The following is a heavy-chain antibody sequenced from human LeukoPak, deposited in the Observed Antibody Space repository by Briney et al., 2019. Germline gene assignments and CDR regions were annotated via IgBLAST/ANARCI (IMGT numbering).Heavy chain of an antibody. Sequence: SETLSLTCTVSGGSISSYYWSWIRQPAGKGLEWIGRIYTSGSTNYNPSLKSRVTMSVDTSKNQFSLKLSSVTAADTAVYYCARLPYSSSLYYYGMDVWGQGTTVTVSS. CDR2: IYTSGST. J-gene: IGHJ6*02. CDR3: ARLPYSSSLYYYGMDV. CDR1: GGSISSYY. V-gene: IGHV4-4*07. D-gene: IGHD6-13*01.